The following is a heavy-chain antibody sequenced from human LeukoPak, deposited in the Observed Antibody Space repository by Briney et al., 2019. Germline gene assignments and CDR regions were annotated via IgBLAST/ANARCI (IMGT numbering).Heavy chain of an antibody. CDR1: GFTFSSYA. D-gene: IGHD5-18*01. CDR3: ARSSRGYSYGDYFDY. Sequence: PGGSLRLSCAASGFTFSSYAMSWVRQAPGKGLEWVSAISGSGGSTYYADSVKGRFTISGDNSKNTLYLQMNSLRAEDTAVYYCARSSRGYSYGDYFDYWGQGTLVTVSS. V-gene: IGHV3-23*01. CDR2: ISGSGGST. J-gene: IGHJ4*02.